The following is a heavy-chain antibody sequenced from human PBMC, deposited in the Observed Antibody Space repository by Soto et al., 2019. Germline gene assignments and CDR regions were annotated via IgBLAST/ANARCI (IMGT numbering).Heavy chain of an antibody. CDR2: ISAYNGNT. J-gene: IGHJ5*02. Sequence: ASVKVSCKSSGYTFSDYGITWVRQAPGQGLEWMGWISAYNGNTNYAQKFQDRLTLAIYTSMTTFCMELRSLSSYDTVVYFCARDWRGAEGFDPWGQGTLVTVSS. CDR1: GYTFSDYG. CDR3: ARDWRGAEGFDP. V-gene: IGHV1-18*01. D-gene: IGHD3-3*01.